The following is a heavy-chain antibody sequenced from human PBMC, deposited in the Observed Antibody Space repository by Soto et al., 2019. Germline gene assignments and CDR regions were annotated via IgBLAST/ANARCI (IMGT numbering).Heavy chain of an antibody. J-gene: IGHJ5*02. CDR3: ARGSPFYDYGDYVWFDP. Sequence: GASVKVSCKASGYTFTSYGISWVRQAPGQGLEWMGWISAYNGNTNYAQKLQGRVTMTTDTSTSTAYMELRSLRSDDTAVYYCARGSPFYDYGDYVWFDPWGQGTLVTVSS. V-gene: IGHV1-18*01. CDR1: GYTFTSYG. D-gene: IGHD4-17*01. CDR2: ISAYNGNT.